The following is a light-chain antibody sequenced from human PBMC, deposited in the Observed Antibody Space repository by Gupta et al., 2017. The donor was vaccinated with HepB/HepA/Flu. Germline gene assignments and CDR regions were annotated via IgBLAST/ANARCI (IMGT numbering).Light chain of an antibody. CDR2: GAS. Sequence: EVVMTQSPATLSVSPGESATLSCRASQSVRSNLAWYQQKPGQAPRLLIYGASTRATGIPARFSGSGSGTEFTLTISSLQPEDFAVYYCQQYNNWPPLTFGGGTKVEIK. J-gene: IGKJ4*01. CDR3: QQYNNWPPLT. V-gene: IGKV3-15*01. CDR1: QSVRSN.